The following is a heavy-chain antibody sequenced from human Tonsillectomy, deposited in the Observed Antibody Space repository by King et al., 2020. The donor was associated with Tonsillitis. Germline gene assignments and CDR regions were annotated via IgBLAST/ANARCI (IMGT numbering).Heavy chain of an antibody. CDR3: AKDRLLWFGEFGPYFDY. D-gene: IGHD3-10*01. J-gene: IGHJ4*02. CDR1: GFTFSSYA. Sequence: VQLVESGGGLVQPGGSLRLSCAASGFTFSSYAMSWVRQAPGKGLEWVSAISGSGGSTYYADSVKGRFTISRVNSKNTLYLQMNSLRAEDTAVYYCAKDRLLWFGEFGPYFDYWGQGTLVTVSS. CDR2: ISGSGGST. V-gene: IGHV3-23*04.